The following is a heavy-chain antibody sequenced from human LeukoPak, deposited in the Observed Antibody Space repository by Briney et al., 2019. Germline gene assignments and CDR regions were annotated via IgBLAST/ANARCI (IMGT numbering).Heavy chain of an antibody. CDR2: INCNSGGT. CDR1: GYTFTGYY. J-gene: IGHJ4*02. D-gene: IGHD2-2*01. Sequence: ASVKVSCKGSGYTFTGYYIHWMRQAPGQGLEWMGWINCNSGGTNYAQKFQGRVTMTRDTSISTAYMELNRLRSDETAVYYCAIVIVPADWGEGTLVTVSS. CDR3: AIVIVPAD. V-gene: IGHV1-2*02.